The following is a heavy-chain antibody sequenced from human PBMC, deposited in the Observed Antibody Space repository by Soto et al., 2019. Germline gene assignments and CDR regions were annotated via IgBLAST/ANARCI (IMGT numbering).Heavy chain of an antibody. CDR3: TNVPAAMHYYYYYMEV. Sequence: GGSLRLSCAASGFTFSNAWMSWVRQAPGKGLEWVGRIKSKTDGGTTDYAAPVKGRFTISRDDSKNTLYLQMNSLKTEDTAVYYCTNVPAAMHYYYYYMEVWGKGTTVTVSS. V-gene: IGHV3-15*01. D-gene: IGHD2-2*01. J-gene: IGHJ6*03. CDR1: GFTFSNAW. CDR2: IKSKTDGGTT.